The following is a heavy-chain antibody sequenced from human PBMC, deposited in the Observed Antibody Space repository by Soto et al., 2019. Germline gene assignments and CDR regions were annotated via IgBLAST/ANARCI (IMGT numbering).Heavy chain of an antibody. CDR2: ISGGGTGT. CDR3: AKGHYYDSFGNWVANQAFDY. V-gene: IGHV3-23*01. D-gene: IGHD3-22*01. CDR1: GFTFTNYA. J-gene: IGHJ4*02. Sequence: EIQLLQSGGGSVQPGGSLRLSCAASGFTFTNYALHWVRQAPGKGLEWVSSISGGGTGTYSADAVKGRFTISSDKSRNTVYLQMSSLRAEDTAVYYCAKGHYYDSFGNWVANQAFDYWGQGNLVTVSS.